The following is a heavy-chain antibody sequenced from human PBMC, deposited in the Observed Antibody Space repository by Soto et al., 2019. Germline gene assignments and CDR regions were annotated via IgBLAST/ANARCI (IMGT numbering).Heavy chain of an antibody. J-gene: IGHJ4*02. Sequence: GGSLRLSCAASGFTVNTYHVSWVRQAPGEGLEWVAVLFSGGDTKYGDSMKGRVTLSRDNSKNTLYLQMNNLRAEDTAVYYCARAYGATWYFFGYWGQGSMVTVSS. V-gene: IGHV3-66*01. CDR1: GFTVNTYH. CDR3: ARAYGATWYFFGY. D-gene: IGHD6-13*01. CDR2: LFSGGDT.